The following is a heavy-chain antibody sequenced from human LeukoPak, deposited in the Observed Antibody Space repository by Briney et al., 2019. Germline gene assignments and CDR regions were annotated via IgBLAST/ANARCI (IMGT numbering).Heavy chain of an antibody. Sequence: SETLSLTCTVSGGSISSYYWSWIRQPPGKGLEWIGYIYYSGSTNYNPSLKSRVTISVDTSKNQFSLKLSSVTAADTAVYYCARGYRGRIAAAGTGWFDPWGQGTLVTVSS. CDR2: IYYSGST. V-gene: IGHV4-59*01. D-gene: IGHD6-13*01. J-gene: IGHJ5*02. CDR1: GGSISSYY. CDR3: ARGYRGRIAAAGTGWFDP.